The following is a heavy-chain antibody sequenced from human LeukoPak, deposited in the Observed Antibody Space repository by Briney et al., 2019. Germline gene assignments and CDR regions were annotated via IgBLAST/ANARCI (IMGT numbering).Heavy chain of an antibody. D-gene: IGHD1-7*01. CDR3: ARVLTSINWNYEVAFDI. V-gene: IGHV6-1*01. Sequence: SQTLSLTCALSGDSVSSNSAAWNWIRQSPSRGLEWLGRTYYRSKWHNDYAVSVKSRITINPDTSKNQFSLQLNSVTPEDTAVYYCARVLTSINWNYEVAFDIWGQGTMVTVSS. CDR1: GDSVSSNSAA. CDR2: TYYRSKWHN. J-gene: IGHJ3*02.